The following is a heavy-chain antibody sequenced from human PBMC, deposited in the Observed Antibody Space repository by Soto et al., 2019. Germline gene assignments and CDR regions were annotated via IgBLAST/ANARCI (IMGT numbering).Heavy chain of an antibody. CDR1: GFSFSRYA. Sequence: GGSLRLSCAASGFSFSRYAMNWVRQAPGKGLEWVSAISGNSGNHYYTASVKGRFTISRDNSKNTLYLQVSSLRPEDTAVYYCAKGRVAARAPFDYWGQGTLVTVSS. D-gene: IGHD6-6*01. CDR2: ISGNSGNH. CDR3: AKGRVAARAPFDY. J-gene: IGHJ4*02. V-gene: IGHV3-23*01.